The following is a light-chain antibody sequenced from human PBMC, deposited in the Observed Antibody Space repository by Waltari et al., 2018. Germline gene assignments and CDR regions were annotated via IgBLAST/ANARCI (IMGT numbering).Light chain of an antibody. V-gene: IGKV3-15*01. CDR1: QSVSSN. CDR3: QQYNNWPPGVYT. CDR2: GAS. Sequence: EIVMTQSPATLSVSPGERATLSCRASQSVSSNLAWYQQKPGQAPRLLIYGASTRATGIPARFSGSGSGTEFTLTINSLQSEDFAVYYCQQYNNWPPGVYTFGQGTKLEIK. J-gene: IGKJ2*01.